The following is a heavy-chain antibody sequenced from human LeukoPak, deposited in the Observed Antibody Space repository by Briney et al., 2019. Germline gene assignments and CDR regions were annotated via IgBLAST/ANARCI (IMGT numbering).Heavy chain of an antibody. CDR1: GFTFSNAW. CDR2: IKSKTDGGTT. Sequence: GSLRLSCAASGFTFSNAWMSWVRQAPGKGLEWVGHIKSKTDGGTTDYAAPVKGGFIISRDDSKNTLYLQMDSLKTEDTAVYYCTTEAGDDWGQGTLVTVSS. V-gene: IGHV3-15*01. J-gene: IGHJ4*02. CDR3: TTEAGDD. D-gene: IGHD5-24*01.